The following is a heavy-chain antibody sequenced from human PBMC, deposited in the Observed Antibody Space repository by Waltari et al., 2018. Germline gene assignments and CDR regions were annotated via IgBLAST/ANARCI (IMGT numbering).Heavy chain of an antibody. CDR1: GYTFTSYY. CDR2: INPSGGST. J-gene: IGHJ6*03. V-gene: IGHV1-46*01. Sequence: QVQLVQSGAEVKKPGASVKVSCKASGYTFTSYYMHWVRQAPGQGLEWMGIINPSGGSTSYAQKFQVRVTMTRETSTSTVYMELSSLRSEDTAVYYCARDPGSYYYYMDVWGKGTTVTVSS. CDR3: ARDPGSYYYYMDV. D-gene: IGHD2-15*01.